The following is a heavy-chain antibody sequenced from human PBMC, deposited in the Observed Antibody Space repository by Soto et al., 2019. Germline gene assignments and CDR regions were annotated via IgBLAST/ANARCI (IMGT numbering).Heavy chain of an antibody. V-gene: IGHV3-7*03. CDR2: IKQDVSEN. Sequence: PGGSLRLSCAASGFTFSSYWMSWVRQAPGKGLEWVANIKQDVSENYYVDSVRGRFTISRDNAKNSLYLQMSSLRAEDTAVYYCVRYFAGSYGYGPFDYWGQVPPVTVS. CDR3: VRYFAGSYGYGPFDY. D-gene: IGHD5-18*01. CDR1: GFTFSSYW. J-gene: IGHJ4*02.